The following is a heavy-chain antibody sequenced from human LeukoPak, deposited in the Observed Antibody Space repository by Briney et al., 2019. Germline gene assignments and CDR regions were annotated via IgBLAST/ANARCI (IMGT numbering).Heavy chain of an antibody. V-gene: IGHV4-39*01. CDR3: ARQGYSSSSGFDY. D-gene: IGHD6-6*01. J-gene: IGHJ4*02. CDR2: IYYSGST. CDR1: GVSISSSSYY. Sequence: PSETLSLTCTVSGVSISSSSYYWGWIRQPPGKGLEWIGSIYYSGSTYYNPSLKSRVTISVDTSKNQFSLKLSSVTAADTAVYYCARQGYSSSSGFDYWGQGTLVTVSS.